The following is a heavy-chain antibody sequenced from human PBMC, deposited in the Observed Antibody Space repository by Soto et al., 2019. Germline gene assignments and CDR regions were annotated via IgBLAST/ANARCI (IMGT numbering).Heavy chain of an antibody. CDR3: ARRPLNSNGAY. CDR2: IYSSGST. J-gene: IGHJ4*02. V-gene: IGHV3-53*01. Sequence: GGSLRLSCAAPGFTVSSNDMSWVRQAPGKGLEWVSLIYSSGSTHYADSVKGRFTISRDNSKNTVHLQMNTLRAEDTAVYYCARRPLNSNGAYWGQGTLVTVSS. D-gene: IGHD3-22*01. CDR1: GFTVSSND.